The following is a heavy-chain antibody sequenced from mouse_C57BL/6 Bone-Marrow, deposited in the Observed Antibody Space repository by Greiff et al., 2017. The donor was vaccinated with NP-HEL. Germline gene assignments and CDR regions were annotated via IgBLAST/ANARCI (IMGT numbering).Heavy chain of an antibody. V-gene: IGHV6-3*01. CDR3: IYPGYAMDY. CDR2: IRLKSDNYAT. J-gene: IGHJ4*01. Sequence: EVKLMESGGGLVQPGGSMKLSCVASGFTFSNYWMNWVRQSPEKGLEWVAQIRLKSDNYATHYAESVKGRFTISRDDSKSSVYLQMNNLRAEDTGIYYCIYPGYAMDYWGQGTSVTVSS. CDR1: GFTFSNYW.